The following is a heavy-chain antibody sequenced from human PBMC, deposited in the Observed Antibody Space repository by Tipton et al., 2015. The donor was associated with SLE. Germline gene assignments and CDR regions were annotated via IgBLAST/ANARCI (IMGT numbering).Heavy chain of an antibody. D-gene: IGHD5-12*01. Sequence: LSLTCTVSGGSINRNYWSWIRQPPGKGLEWIGYVYYGGTANNNPSLKSRVTISVDRSKNQFSLRLSSVTAADTAVYYCARSEYSDGLLDYWGQGTLVTVSS. CDR3: ARSEYSDGLLDY. CDR1: GGSINRNY. V-gene: IGHV4-59*01. J-gene: IGHJ4*02. CDR2: VYYGGTA.